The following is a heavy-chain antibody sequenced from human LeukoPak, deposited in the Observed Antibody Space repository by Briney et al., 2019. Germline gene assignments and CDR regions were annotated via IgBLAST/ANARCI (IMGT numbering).Heavy chain of an antibody. J-gene: IGHJ3*02. CDR2: IYYSGST. CDR1: GGSFSGYY. CDR3: AREYSSSSGRRAFDI. D-gene: IGHD6-6*01. Sequence: SETLSLTCAVCGGSFSGYYWSWLRQPPGKGLEWIGYIYYSGSTNYNPSLKSRLTISIDTSENQFSLKLSSVTAADTAVYYCAREYSSSSGRRAFDIWGEGTMVTVS. V-gene: IGHV4-59*08.